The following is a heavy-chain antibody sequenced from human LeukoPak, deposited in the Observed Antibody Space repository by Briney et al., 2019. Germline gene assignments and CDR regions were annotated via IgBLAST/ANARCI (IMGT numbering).Heavy chain of an antibody. CDR2: IYTSGGT. D-gene: IGHD6-6*01. J-gene: IGHJ4*02. CDR3: ARLTRLSTSPDRYYLDY. V-gene: IGHV4-4*09. Sequence: SETLSLTCTVSGDSISSYYWGWIRQPPGKGLEWIGYIYTSGGTNYIPSLKGRVTISIDTSKNQFSLKLSSVTAADSAVYYCARLTRLSTSPDRYYLDYWGQGTLVTVSS. CDR1: GDSISSYY.